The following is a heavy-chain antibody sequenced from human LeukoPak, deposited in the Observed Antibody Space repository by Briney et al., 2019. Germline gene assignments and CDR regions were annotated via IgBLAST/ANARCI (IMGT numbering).Heavy chain of an antibody. CDR2: INHSGST. CDR1: GGSFSGYY. V-gene: IGHV4-34*01. J-gene: IGHJ5*02. Sequence: SETLSLTCAVHGGSFSGYYWSWIRQPPGKGLEWIGEINHSGSTNYNPSLKSRVTISVDTSKNQFSLKLSSVTAADTAVYYCARGPQMVAATPYWFDPWGQGTLVTVSS. CDR3: ARGPQMVAATPYWFDP. D-gene: IGHD2-15*01.